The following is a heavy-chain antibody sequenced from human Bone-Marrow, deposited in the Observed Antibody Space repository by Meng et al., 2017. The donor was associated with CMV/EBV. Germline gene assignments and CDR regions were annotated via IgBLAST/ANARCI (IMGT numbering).Heavy chain of an antibody. CDR2: INPSSGGT. Sequence: ASVKVSCKASGYTFIGYYIHWVRQAPGQGLEWMAWINPSSGGTNYAQKFQGRVTMTRNTSISTAYMELSSLRSEDTAVYYCARGPRTRPPGNWFDPWGQGTLVTVSS. J-gene: IGHJ5*02. CDR3: ARGPRTRPPGNWFDP. V-gene: IGHV1-2*02. CDR1: GYTFIGYY.